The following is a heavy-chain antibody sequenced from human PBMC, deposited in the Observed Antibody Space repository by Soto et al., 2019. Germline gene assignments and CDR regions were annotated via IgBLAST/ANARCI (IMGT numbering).Heavy chain of an antibody. CDR3: ARDRYGELDY. CDR2: IYYSGST. Sequence: PSETLSLTCTVSGGSISSGGYCWSWIRQHPGKGLEWIGYIYYSGSTYYNPSLKSRVTISVDTSKNQFSLKLSSVTAADTAVYYCARDRYGELDYWGQGTLVTVSS. V-gene: IGHV4-31*03. D-gene: IGHD4-17*01. J-gene: IGHJ4*02. CDR1: GGSISSGGYC.